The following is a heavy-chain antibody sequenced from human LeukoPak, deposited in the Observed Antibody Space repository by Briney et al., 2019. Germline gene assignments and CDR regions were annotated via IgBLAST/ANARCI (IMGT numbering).Heavy chain of an antibody. J-gene: IGHJ6*03. Sequence: ASVKVSCKASGYTFTGYYMHWVRQAPGQGLEWMGWINPNSGGTNYAQKFQGRVTMTRDTSTSTAYMELSRLRSDDTAVYYCAREGPPEITRVRGYYMDVWGKGTTVTVSS. CDR2: INPNSGGT. V-gene: IGHV1-2*02. D-gene: IGHD3-10*01. CDR1: GYTFTGYY. CDR3: AREGPPEITRVRGYYMDV.